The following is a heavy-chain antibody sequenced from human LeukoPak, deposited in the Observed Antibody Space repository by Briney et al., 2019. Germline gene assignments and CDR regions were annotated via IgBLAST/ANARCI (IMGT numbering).Heavy chain of an antibody. V-gene: IGHV4-39*01. D-gene: IGHD3-22*01. CDR1: GGSISSSSYY. CDR3: ARGDSSGYYSWRGYYFDY. J-gene: IGHJ4*02. CDR2: IYYSGST. Sequence: SETLSLTCTVSGGSISSSSYYWGWIRQPPGKGLEWIGSIYYSGSTYYNPPLKSRVTISVDTSKNQFSPKLSSVIAADTAVYYCARGDSSGYYSWRGYYFDYWGQGTLVTVSS.